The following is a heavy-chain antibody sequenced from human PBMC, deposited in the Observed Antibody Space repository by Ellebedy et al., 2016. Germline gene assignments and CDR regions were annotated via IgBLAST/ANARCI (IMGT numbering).Heavy chain of an antibody. D-gene: IGHD3-9*01. CDR3: ARGRGYDILTGYYHYYFDY. CDR1: GYTFTSYY. V-gene: IGHV1-46*01. Sequence: ASVKVSXXASGYTFTSYYMHWVRQAPGQGLEWMGIINPSGGSTSYAQKFQGRVTMTRDTSTSTVYMELSSLRSEDTAVYYCARGRGYDILTGYYHYYFDYWGQGTLVTVSS. J-gene: IGHJ4*02. CDR2: INPSGGST.